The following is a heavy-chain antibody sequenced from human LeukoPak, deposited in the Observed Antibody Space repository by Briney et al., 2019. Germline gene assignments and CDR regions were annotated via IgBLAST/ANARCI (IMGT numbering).Heavy chain of an antibody. CDR3: ARGPSSGH. D-gene: IGHD6-19*01. Sequence: GSLRLSCAASGFTFSSYSMSWIRQPPGKGLEWIGEINHSGSTNYNPPLKSRVTISVDTSKNQFSLKLSSVTAADTAVYYCARGPSSGHWGQGTLVTVSS. CDR2: INHSGST. CDR1: GFTFSSYS. J-gene: IGHJ4*02. V-gene: IGHV4-34*01.